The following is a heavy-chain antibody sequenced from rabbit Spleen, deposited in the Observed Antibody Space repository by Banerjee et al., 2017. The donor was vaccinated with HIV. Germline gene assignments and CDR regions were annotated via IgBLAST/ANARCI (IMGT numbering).Heavy chain of an antibody. Sequence: QSLEESGGDLVKPGASLTLTCTASGFDFSSSDYMCWVRQAPGKGLEWISCIVGSSSGFTYSATWAKGRFTCSKTSSTTVTLQMTSLTVADTATYFCARDSGSSFSSYGMDLWGPGTPSPS. D-gene: IGHD8-1*01. J-gene: IGHJ6*01. V-gene: IGHV1S40*01. CDR3: ARDSGSSFSSYGMDL. CDR1: GFDFSSSDY. CDR2: IVGSSSGFT.